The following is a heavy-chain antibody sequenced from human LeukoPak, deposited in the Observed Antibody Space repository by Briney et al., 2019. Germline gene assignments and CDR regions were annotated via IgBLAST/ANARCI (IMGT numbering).Heavy chain of an antibody. CDR2: INPNSGGT. CDR1: GYTFTGYY. CDR3: ARDKSWDY. V-gene: IGHV1-2*02. Sequence: SVKVSCKASGYTFTGYYMHWVRQAPGQGLAGMGWINPNSGGTNYAQNFQGRVTLTRDTSISTAYMELSRLRSDDTAVYYCARDKSWDYWGQGTLVTVSS. J-gene: IGHJ4*02.